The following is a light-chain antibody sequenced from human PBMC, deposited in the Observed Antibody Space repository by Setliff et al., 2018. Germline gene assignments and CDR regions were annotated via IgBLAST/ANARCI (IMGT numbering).Light chain of an antibody. CDR2: EVN. CDR3: YSYTITSTLL. Sequence: QSALTQPASVSGSPGQSITISCTGTSSDVGAFKYVSWYQQHPGKAPKLMIYEVNNRPSGVSNRFSGSKSGNTASLTISGLQGGDEADYYCYSYTITSTLLFGTGTKVTV. V-gene: IGLV2-14*01. CDR1: SSDVGAFKY. J-gene: IGLJ1*01.